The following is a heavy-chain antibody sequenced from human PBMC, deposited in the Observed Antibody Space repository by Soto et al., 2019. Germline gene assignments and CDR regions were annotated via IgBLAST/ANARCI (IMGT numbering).Heavy chain of an antibody. CDR2: IYYSGST. Sequence: QVQLQESGPGLVKPSETLSLTCTVSGGSISNYYWSWIRQPPWKGLEWIGYIYYSGSTNYNPSLKSRVTISVDTSKNQFSLKLSSVTAADTGVYYCAGWVCSSTSCYESGRNWFDPWGQGTLVTVSS. V-gene: IGHV4-59*01. D-gene: IGHD2-2*01. CDR3: AGWVCSSTSCYESGRNWFDP. J-gene: IGHJ5*02. CDR1: GGSISNYY.